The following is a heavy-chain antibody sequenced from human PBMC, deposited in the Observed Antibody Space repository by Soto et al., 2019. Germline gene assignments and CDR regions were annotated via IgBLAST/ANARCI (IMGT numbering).Heavy chain of an antibody. V-gene: IGHV1-58*01. CDR2: IVVGSGHT. D-gene: IGHD4-17*01. CDR1: GFTFSSSI. CDR3: AAPDFGDYWYFDL. J-gene: IGHJ2*01. Sequence: SVKVSCKASGFTFSSSIVQWVRHARGQRLEWIGWIVVGSGHTNYEQKFQERVTITRDMSTSTAYMELSSLRSEDTAVYYCAAPDFGDYWYFDLWGRGTLVTVSS.